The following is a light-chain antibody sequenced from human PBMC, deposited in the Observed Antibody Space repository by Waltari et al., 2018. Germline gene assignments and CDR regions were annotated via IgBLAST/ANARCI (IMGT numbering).Light chain of an antibody. CDR3: QQYNNWPFT. Sequence: EIVMTQSPATLSVSPGERATLSCRASQSVSSNLAWYQQKPGQAPRLLIYGASTRATCIPARFSGGGSGTEFTLTISSMQSEDFAVYYCQQYNNWPFTFGGGTKVEIK. CDR2: GAS. CDR1: QSVSSN. J-gene: IGKJ4*01. V-gene: IGKV3-15*01.